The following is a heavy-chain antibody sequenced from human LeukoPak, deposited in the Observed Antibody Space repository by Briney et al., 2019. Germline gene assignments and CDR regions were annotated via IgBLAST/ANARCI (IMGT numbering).Heavy chain of an antibody. J-gene: IGHJ4*02. V-gene: IGHV4-59*01. CDR2: IYYSGST. D-gene: IGHD1-14*01. CDR1: GGSISYYY. CDR3: ARGPNRYYFDY. Sequence: PSETLSLTCTVSGGSISYYYWSWIRQPPGKGLEWIGHIYYSGSTNYSPSLKSRVTISVDTSKNQFSLKLTSVTPADTAVYYCARGPNRYYFDYWGQGTLVTVSS.